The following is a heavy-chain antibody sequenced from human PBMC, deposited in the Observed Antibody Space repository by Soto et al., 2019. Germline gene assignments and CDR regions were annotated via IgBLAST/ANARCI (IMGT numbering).Heavy chain of an antibody. J-gene: IGHJ4*02. CDR2: IYWDDDK. D-gene: IGHD2-2*01. CDR1: GFSLNTAEVG. CDR3: VHRRYCSRTTCHFDY. V-gene: IGHV2-5*02. Sequence: QITLKESGPALVKPTQTLTLTCSFSGFSLNTAEVGVGWFRQPPGKALEWLALIYWDDDKRYSPSLKSRLTITRDTSKDQVVLTLTGIDPVDTATYYCVHRRYCSRTTCHFDYWGQGTVVTGSS.